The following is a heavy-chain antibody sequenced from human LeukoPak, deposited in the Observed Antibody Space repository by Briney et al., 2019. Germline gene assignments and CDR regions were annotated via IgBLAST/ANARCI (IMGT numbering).Heavy chain of an antibody. CDR2: INHSGST. D-gene: IGHD3-22*01. Sequence: PSETLSLTCAVYGGSFSGYYWSWIRQPPGKGLEWIGEINHSGSTNYNPSLKSRVTISVDTSKNQFSLKLSSVTAADTAVYYCARIRIGPRITMTVVVPRYDAFDIWGQGTMVTVSS. CDR3: ARIRIGPRITMTVVVPRYDAFDI. J-gene: IGHJ3*02. V-gene: IGHV4-34*01. CDR1: GGSFSGYY.